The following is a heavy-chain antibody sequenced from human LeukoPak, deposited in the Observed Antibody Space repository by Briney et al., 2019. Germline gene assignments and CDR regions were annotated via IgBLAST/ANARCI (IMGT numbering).Heavy chain of an antibody. Sequence: GGSLRLSSAASGFTSSSSAMSSVRQAPGKGLEWDSAIRGSGGSTYYADSVKGRFTISRDNSKNTLYLQQNSLRAADTAVYYCPRDLETWGSSWYWAFDIWGQGTMVTVSS. CDR2: IRGSGGST. D-gene: IGHD6-13*01. CDR1: GFTSSSSA. CDR3: PRDLETWGSSWYWAFDI. J-gene: IGHJ3*02. V-gene: IGHV3-23*01.